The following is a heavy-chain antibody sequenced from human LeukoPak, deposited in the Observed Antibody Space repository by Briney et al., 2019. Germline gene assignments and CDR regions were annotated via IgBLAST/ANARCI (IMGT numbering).Heavy chain of an antibody. J-gene: IGHJ5*02. Sequence: PSETLSLTCTVSGGSISSGDYYWSWIRQPPGKGLEWIGYIYYSGSTYYNPSLKSRVTISVDTSKNQFSLKLSSVTAADTAVYYCAREGLRVVAATPTPWFDPWGQGTLVTVSS. CDR1: GGSISSGDYY. V-gene: IGHV4-30-4*01. CDR3: AREGLRVVAATPTPWFDP. D-gene: IGHD2-15*01. CDR2: IYYSGST.